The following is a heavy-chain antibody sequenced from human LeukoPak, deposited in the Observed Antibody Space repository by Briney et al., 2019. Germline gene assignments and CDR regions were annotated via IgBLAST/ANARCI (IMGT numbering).Heavy chain of an antibody. CDR1: GYTFIGYY. Sequence: ASVKVSCKASGYTFIGYYIHWVRQAPGQGLEWMGWINPSGGSTSYAQKFQGRVTMTRDMSTSTVYMELSSLRSEDTAVYYCAREYRIAAAGSPYYYYMDVWGKGTTVTVSS. D-gene: IGHD6-13*01. CDR2: INPSGGST. CDR3: AREYRIAAAGSPYYYYMDV. V-gene: IGHV1-46*01. J-gene: IGHJ6*03.